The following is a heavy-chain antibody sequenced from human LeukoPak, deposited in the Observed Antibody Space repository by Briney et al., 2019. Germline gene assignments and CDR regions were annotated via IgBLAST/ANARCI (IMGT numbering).Heavy chain of an antibody. D-gene: IGHD3-10*01. CDR2: IYPGDSDT. Sequence: GESLKISCKGSGYSFTSYWIGWVRQMPGKGLEWMGIIYPGDSDTRYSPSFQGQVTISADKSISTAYLQWSSLKASDTATYYCARRDYYGSGSYYLGSFDPWGQGTLVTVSS. CDR3: ARRDYYGSGSYYLGSFDP. CDR1: GYSFTSYW. J-gene: IGHJ5*02. V-gene: IGHV5-51*01.